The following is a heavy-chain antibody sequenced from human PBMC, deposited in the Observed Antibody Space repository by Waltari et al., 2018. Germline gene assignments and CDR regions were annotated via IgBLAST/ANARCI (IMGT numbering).Heavy chain of an antibody. CDR3: ARSYGVTTSPIAGY. D-gene: IGHD4-17*01. CDR1: GAYISGYY. CDR2: VYYTGST. Sequence: QVQLQESGPGLVKPSETLSLTCTVSGAYISGYYWSWIRQPPGKGLEWIGFVYYTGSTNYNPSLKSRVTISEDTPKNQFSLKLNSVTDADTAIYYCARSYGVTTSPIAGYWGQGTLVTVSS. V-gene: IGHV4-59*01. J-gene: IGHJ4*02.